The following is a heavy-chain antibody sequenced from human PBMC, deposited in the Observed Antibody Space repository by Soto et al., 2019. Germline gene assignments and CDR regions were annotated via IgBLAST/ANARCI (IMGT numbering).Heavy chain of an antibody. V-gene: IGHV4-31*03. CDR2: IYYSGST. J-gene: IGHJ4*02. D-gene: IGHD4-17*01. Sequence: QVQLQESGPGLVKHSQTLSLTCTVSGGAISTGGYYWTWIRQHPGKGLEWIGYIYYSGSTYYNPSLKSRVTISVDTSKNQFSLKLSSVTAADTAVYYCARGLSVTLFDNRGQGTLVTVSS. CDR3: ARGLSVTLFDN. CDR1: GGAISTGGYY.